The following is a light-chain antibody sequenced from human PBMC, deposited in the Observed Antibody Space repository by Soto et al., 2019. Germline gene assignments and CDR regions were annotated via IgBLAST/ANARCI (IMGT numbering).Light chain of an antibody. CDR3: QLLT. Sequence: EVVLTQSPGTLSLSPGERATLSCRASQSISSGFLAWYQQKPGQAPRLLIYGASSRATGISDRFSGSGSGTDFTLTISRLEPEDSAVYYCQLLTFGGGTKVEIK. CDR1: QSISSGF. CDR2: GAS. J-gene: IGKJ4*01. V-gene: IGKV3-20*01.